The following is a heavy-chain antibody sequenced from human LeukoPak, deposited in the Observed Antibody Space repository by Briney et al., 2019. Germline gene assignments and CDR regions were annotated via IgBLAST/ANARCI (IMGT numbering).Heavy chain of an antibody. D-gene: IGHD3-22*01. CDR2: IIPIFGTA. CDR3: ARGYYDSSGYYHFDY. V-gene: IGHV1-69*05. J-gene: IGHJ4*02. CDR1: GGTFSIYA. Sequence: ASVKVSCKASGGTFSIYAISWVRQAPGQGLEWMGGIIPIFGTANYAQKFQGRVTITTDESTSTAYMELSSLRSEDTAVYYCARGYYDSSGYYHFDYWGQGTLVTVSS.